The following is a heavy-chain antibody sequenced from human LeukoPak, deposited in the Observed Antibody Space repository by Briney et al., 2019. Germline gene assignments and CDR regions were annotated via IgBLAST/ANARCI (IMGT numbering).Heavy chain of an antibody. Sequence: SETLSLTCTVSGGSISSYYWSWIRQPPGKGLEWIGYIYYSGSTNYNPSLKSRVTISVDTSKNQFSLKLSSVTAADTAVYYCARQVMDSSGYYSEKYYFDYWGQGTLVTVFS. CDR1: GGSISSYY. CDR3: ARQVMDSSGYYSEKYYFDY. V-gene: IGHV4-59*01. D-gene: IGHD3-22*01. CDR2: IYYSGST. J-gene: IGHJ4*02.